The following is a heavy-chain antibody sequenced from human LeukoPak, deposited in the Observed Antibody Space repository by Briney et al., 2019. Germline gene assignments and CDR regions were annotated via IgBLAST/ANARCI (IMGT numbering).Heavy chain of an antibody. Sequence: PGGSLRLSCAASGFTFSSYAMSWVRQAPGKGLEWVSAISGSGGSTYYADSVKGRFTISRDNSKNTLYLQMNSLRAEDTAVYYCAKDRGYSSSRGAGGIDYWGQGTLVTVSS. V-gene: IGHV3-23*01. D-gene: IGHD6-6*01. J-gene: IGHJ4*02. CDR2: ISGSGGST. CDR3: AKDRGYSSSRGAGGIDY. CDR1: GFTFSSYA.